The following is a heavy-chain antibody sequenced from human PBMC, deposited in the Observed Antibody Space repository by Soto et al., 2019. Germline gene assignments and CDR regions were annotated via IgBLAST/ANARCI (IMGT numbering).Heavy chain of an antibody. CDR3: ARHVVPAANYFDY. J-gene: IGHJ4*02. CDR1: GGSIIDYY. V-gene: IGHV4-59*08. Sequence: TLEILSLTCTVSGGSIIDYYWSWIRQPPGKGLEWIAYIYYSGSTNYNPSLKSRVTISLDTSKNHFSLKLSSVTAADTAVYYCARHVVPAANYFDYWGQGTLVTVSS. CDR2: IYYSGST. D-gene: IGHD2-2*01.